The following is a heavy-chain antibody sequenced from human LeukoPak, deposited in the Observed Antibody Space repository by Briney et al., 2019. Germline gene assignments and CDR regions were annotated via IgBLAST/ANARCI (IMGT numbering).Heavy chain of an antibody. CDR1: GGSFNNYY. Sequence: PSETLSLTCAVLGGSFNNYYWSWIRQPPGKGLEWVGEINHSGSTTYNSSLKSRVIISVDTSNNQFSLRLSSVTAADTAIYYCAREPSVTTVTTGSWGQGTLVIVSS. D-gene: IGHD4-17*01. J-gene: IGHJ5*02. CDR3: AREPSVTTVTTGS. CDR2: INHSGST. V-gene: IGHV4-34*01.